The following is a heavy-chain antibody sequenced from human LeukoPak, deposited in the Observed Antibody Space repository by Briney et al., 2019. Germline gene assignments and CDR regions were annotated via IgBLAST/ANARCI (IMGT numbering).Heavy chain of an antibody. Sequence: SVNVSCTASGGTFSSYAISWVRQAPGQGLEWMGGIIPIFGTANYAQKFQGRVTITADESTSTAYMELSSLRSEDTAVYYCAGTVGATPFDIWGQGTKVTVSS. CDR2: IIPIFGTA. V-gene: IGHV1-69*01. J-gene: IGHJ3*02. D-gene: IGHD1-26*01. CDR3: AGTVGATPFDI. CDR1: GGTFSSYA.